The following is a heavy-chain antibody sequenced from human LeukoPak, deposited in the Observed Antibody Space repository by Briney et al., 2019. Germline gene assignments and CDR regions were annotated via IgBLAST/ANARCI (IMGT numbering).Heavy chain of an antibody. V-gene: IGHV3-7*01. Sequence: GGSLRLSCAASGFTFINYWMSWVRQPPGKGLEWVANIKPDESEKFYVDSVKGRFTISRDNGKNSLYLQMNSLRAEDMAVYYCARSPDGFDYWGQGTLVTVAS. CDR1: GFTFINYW. CDR2: IKPDESEK. J-gene: IGHJ4*02. CDR3: ARSPDGFDY.